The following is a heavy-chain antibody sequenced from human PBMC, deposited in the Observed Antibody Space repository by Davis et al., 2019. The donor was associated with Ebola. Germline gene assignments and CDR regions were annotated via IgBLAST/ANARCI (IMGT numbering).Heavy chain of an antibody. Sequence: ETLSLTCTVSGGSISSYYWSCIRQPPGKALEWLAHIFSNDEKSYSTSLKSRLTIPKDTSKSQVVLTMTNMDPVDTATYYCARAAADYYDYYNGMDVWGQGTTVTVSS. CDR2: IFSNDEK. D-gene: IGHD6-13*01. J-gene: IGHJ6*02. V-gene: IGHV2-26*01. CDR3: ARAAADYYDYYNGMDV. CDR1: GGSISSYYW.